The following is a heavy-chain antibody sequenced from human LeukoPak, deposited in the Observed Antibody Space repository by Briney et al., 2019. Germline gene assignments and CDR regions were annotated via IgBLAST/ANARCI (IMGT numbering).Heavy chain of an antibody. Sequence: GGSLRLSCAASGFTFDDYAMHWVRQAPGKGLEWASGISWNSGSIGYADSVKGRFTISRDNAKNSLYLQMNSLRAEDTALYYCAKGRGYSYGPDFDNWGQGTLVTVSS. CDR3: AKGRGYSYGPDFDN. D-gene: IGHD5-18*01. V-gene: IGHV3-9*01. CDR1: GFTFDDYA. J-gene: IGHJ4*02. CDR2: ISWNSGSI.